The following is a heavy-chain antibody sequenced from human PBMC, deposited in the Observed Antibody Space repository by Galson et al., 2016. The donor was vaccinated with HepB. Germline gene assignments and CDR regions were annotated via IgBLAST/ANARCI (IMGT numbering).Heavy chain of an antibody. D-gene: IGHD3-10*01. CDR2: IYYAGNT. Sequence: TLSLTCTVSGGSISDYYWSWIRQPPGRGLEWIGYIYYAGNTNYNPSLKSRATISADTSKNQFSLRLSSVTAADTAVYYCARESWFGIYYFEYWGQAMLVTVT. V-gene: IGHV4-59*01. J-gene: IGHJ4*02. CDR3: ARESWFGIYYFEY. CDR1: GGSISDYY.